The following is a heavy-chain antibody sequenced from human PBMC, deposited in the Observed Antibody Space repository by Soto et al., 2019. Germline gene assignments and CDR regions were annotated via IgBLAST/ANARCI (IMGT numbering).Heavy chain of an antibody. CDR1: GFTFSSYS. CDR3: ARGDYGFWSGYSVGFDY. V-gene: IGHV3-21*01. Sequence: EVQLVESGGGLVKPGGSLRLSCAASGFTFSSYSMNWVRQAPGKGLEWVSSIVSSSHYIYYADSVKGRFTISRDNAKNSLYLEMNSLRAGDTALYYCARGDYGFWSGYSVGFDYWGQGTLVTVSS. D-gene: IGHD3-3*01. CDR2: IVSSSHYI. J-gene: IGHJ4*02.